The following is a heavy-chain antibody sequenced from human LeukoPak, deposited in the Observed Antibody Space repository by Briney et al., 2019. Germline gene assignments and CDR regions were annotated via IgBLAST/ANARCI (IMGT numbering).Heavy chain of an antibody. J-gene: IGHJ5*02. CDR1: GFTFSSYS. Sequence: GGSLRLSCAASGFTFSSYSMNWVRQAPGKGLEWVSSISSSSSYIYYADSVKGQFTISRDNAKNSLYLQMNSLRAEDTAVYYCARERAVTTHWFDPWGQGTLVTVSS. D-gene: IGHD4-11*01. CDR2: ISSSSSYI. V-gene: IGHV3-21*01. CDR3: ARERAVTTHWFDP.